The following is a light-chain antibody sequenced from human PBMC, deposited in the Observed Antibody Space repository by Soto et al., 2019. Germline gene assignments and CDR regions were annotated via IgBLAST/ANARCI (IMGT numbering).Light chain of an antibody. CDR2: DVN. J-gene: IGLJ3*02. CDR1: SSDVGGYNY. Sequence: QSALTQPASVSGSPGQSITISCTGTSSDVGGYNYVSWYQQHPGEAPRLMIYDVNKRPSGVPDRFSGSKSGNTASLTISGLQAEDEADYYCCSYAGNYIWLFGGGTKLTVL. CDR3: CSYAGNYIWL. V-gene: IGLV2-11*01.